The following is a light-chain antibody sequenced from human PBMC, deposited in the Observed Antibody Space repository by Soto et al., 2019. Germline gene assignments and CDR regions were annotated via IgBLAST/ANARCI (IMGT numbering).Light chain of an antibody. Sequence: DIQMTQSPSTLSASVGDRVTITCRASQTLNSWLAWYQQKPGKVPKLLIYTASTLESGVPSRFSGSGSGTEFTLTINSLQPDDFAIYYCQQYNSYSSGTFGQGTRVEVK. CDR2: TAS. CDR1: QTLNSW. CDR3: QQYNSYSSGT. J-gene: IGKJ1*01. V-gene: IGKV1-5*03.